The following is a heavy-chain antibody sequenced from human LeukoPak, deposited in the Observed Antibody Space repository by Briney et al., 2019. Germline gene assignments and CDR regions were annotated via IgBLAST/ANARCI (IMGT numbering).Heavy chain of an antibody. CDR2: IKEDGSAT. CDR3: ARDSPGYLAYDS. CDR1: GCTFSTYW. D-gene: IGHD1-1*01. Sequence: GGSLRLSCVASGCTFSTYWMNWVRPAPGKGPEWVGNIKEDGSATYYVDSVKGRFTISRDNAKKSLYLQMNSLRAEDTAVYYCARDSPGYLAYDSWGQGTLVTVSS. V-gene: IGHV3-7*04. J-gene: IGHJ4*02.